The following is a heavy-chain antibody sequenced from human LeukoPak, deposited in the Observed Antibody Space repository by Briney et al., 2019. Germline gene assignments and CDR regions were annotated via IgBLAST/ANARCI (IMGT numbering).Heavy chain of an antibody. Sequence: SVKVSCKASGYTFTGYYMHWVRQAPGQGLEWMGWINPIFGTANYAQKFQGRVTITADESTSTAYMELSSLRSEDTAVYYCARDSGYSGYDLAADWGQGTLVTVSS. CDR2: INPIFGTA. D-gene: IGHD5-12*01. CDR1: GYTFTGYY. J-gene: IGHJ4*02. V-gene: IGHV1-69*13. CDR3: ARDSGYSGYDLAAD.